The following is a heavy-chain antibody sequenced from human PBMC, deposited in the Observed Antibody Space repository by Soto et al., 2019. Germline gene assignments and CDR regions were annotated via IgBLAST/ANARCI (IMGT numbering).Heavy chain of an antibody. CDR3: ARERREEIHDGYDIDY. CDR2: IYTSGSA. V-gene: IGHV4-4*07. J-gene: IGHJ4*02. D-gene: IGHD5-12*01. Sequence: QVQLQESGPGLVKPSETLSLTCTVSGGSISDYYWSWIRQPAGKALEWIGRIYTSGSADYNPSLRGRVTISIDTSKSQFSLKVTSMTAADTAVYYCARERREEIHDGYDIDYWGQGTLVTVSS. CDR1: GGSISDYY.